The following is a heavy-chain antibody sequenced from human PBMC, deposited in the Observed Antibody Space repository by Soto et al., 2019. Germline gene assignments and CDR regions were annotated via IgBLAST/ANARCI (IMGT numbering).Heavy chain of an antibody. D-gene: IGHD6-19*01. CDR1: GGSLSRYS. Sequence: SETLSLTCTVSGGSLSRYSWSWIRQPPGKGLEWIGYIYYSGSTNYNPSLKSRVTISVDTSKNQFSLKLSSVTAADTAVYYCARASYSSGWYVLWYFDLWGRGTLVTVSS. CDR3: ARASYSSGWYVLWYFDL. CDR2: IYYSGST. V-gene: IGHV4-59*01. J-gene: IGHJ2*01.